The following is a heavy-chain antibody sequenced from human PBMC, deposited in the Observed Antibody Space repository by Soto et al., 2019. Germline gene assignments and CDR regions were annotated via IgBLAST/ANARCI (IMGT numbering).Heavy chain of an antibody. D-gene: IGHD3-10*01. CDR2: IYYSGTT. Sequence: PSETLSLSCTVSGGSISGYYWSWIRQPPGKGLEWIWYIYYSGTTSYNPSLNSRVTMSVDTSKNQFSLKVNSVTAADTAVYYCARESYYGSGATVVAYWGQGTLVTVSS. CDR3: ARESYYGSGATVVAY. CDR1: GGSISGYY. J-gene: IGHJ4*02. V-gene: IGHV4-59*01.